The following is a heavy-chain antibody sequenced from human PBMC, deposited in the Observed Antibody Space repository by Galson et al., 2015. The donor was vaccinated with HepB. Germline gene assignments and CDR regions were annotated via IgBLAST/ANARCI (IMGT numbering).Heavy chain of an antibody. CDR3: ARDSGSVTWSPSDN. CDR1: GYTFSSYW. V-gene: IGHV3-7*05. J-gene: IGHJ4*02. Sequence: SLRLSCAASGYTFSSYWMSWVRQAPGKGLEWVANIKQDGSDKYYVESVKGRFTISRDNAKNSLYLQMDSLRVEDTAVYYCARDSGSVTWSPSDNWGQGILVTVSS. CDR2: IKQDGSDK. D-gene: IGHD4-17*01.